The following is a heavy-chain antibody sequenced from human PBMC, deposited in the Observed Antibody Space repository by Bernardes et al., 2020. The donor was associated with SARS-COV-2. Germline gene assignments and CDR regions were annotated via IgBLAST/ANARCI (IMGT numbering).Heavy chain of an antibody. D-gene: IGHD6-19*01. V-gene: IGHV1-8*01. J-gene: IGHJ4*02. Sequence: VKVPCKASGFNFSSYEISWVRQASGQELEWMGRVNPTSGSTGYAQKFQGRVTMTRDTSISSAYMELTGLTSEDAAVYFCARSIPLSSGWFHLDYWGPGTVVIVSS. CDR1: GFNFSSYE. CDR2: VNPTSGST. CDR3: ARSIPLSSGWFHLDY.